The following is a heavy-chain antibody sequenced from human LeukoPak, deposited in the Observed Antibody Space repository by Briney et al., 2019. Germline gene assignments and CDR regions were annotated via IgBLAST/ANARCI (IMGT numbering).Heavy chain of an antibody. CDR3: ARTASSSSWYLDYFDY. J-gene: IGHJ4*02. CDR2: IYYSGST. D-gene: IGHD6-13*01. CDR1: GGSISSYY. V-gene: IGHV4-59*01. Sequence: PSETLSLTCTVSGGSISSYYWSWIRQPPGKGLEWIGYIYYSGSTNYNPSLKSRVTISVDTSKNQFSLKLSSVTAADTAVYYCARTASSSSWYLDYFDYCGQGTLVTVSS.